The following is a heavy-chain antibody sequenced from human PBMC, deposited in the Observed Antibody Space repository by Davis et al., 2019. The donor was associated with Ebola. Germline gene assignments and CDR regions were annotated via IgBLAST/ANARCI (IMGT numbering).Heavy chain of an antibody. Sequence: AASVKVSCKASGYTFTSYGISWVRQAPGQGLEWMGWISAYNGNTNYAQKLQGRVTMTTDTSTSTAYMELRSLRSDDTAVYYCARGLLYCTNGVCPRFDPWGQGTLVTVSS. V-gene: IGHV1-18*01. J-gene: IGHJ5*02. CDR3: ARGLLYCTNGVCPRFDP. CDR2: ISAYNGNT. CDR1: GYTFTSYG. D-gene: IGHD2-8*01.